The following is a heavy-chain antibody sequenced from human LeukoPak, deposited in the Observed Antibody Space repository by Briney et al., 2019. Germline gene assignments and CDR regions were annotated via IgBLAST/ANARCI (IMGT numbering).Heavy chain of an antibody. CDR1: GGSISSSSYY. V-gene: IGHV4-39*07. Sequence: SQTLSLTCTVSGGSISSSSYYWGWIRQPPGKGLECIGSIYYSGRNYYNPSLKSRVTISVDTSKNQFSLKLSSVTAADTAVYYCARVQYSSSVDSWGQGTLVTVSS. J-gene: IGHJ4*02. CDR3: ARVQYSSSVDS. CDR2: IYYSGRN. D-gene: IGHD6-6*01.